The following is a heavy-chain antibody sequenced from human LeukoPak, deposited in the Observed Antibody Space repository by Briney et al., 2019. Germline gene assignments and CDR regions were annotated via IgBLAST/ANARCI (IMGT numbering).Heavy chain of an antibody. CDR3: ARGCCSGGTCYNTGAFDI. Sequence: SETLSLTCTVSGGSISSYYWSWIRHPPGKGLEWIGYIYYTGSTTNYNSSLKSRVTISVDTSKNQFSLKLSSVTAADTAVYYCARGCCSGGTCYNTGAFDIWGQGTMVTVSS. J-gene: IGHJ3*02. CDR1: GGSISSYY. D-gene: IGHD2-15*01. V-gene: IGHV4-59*08. CDR2: IYYTGSTT.